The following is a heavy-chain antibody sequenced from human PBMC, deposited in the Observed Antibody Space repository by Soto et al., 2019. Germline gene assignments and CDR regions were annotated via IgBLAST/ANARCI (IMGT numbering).Heavy chain of an antibody. CDR1: GFTFNNYG. CDR3: AKDQARAASHGID. J-gene: IGHJ3*01. Sequence: QVQLVESGGGVVQPGRSLRLSCAGSGFTFNNYGMHWARQAPGKGLEWVAAISNDGSDKYYADSVKGRLTISRDNSKNTVFLQMSSLRAEDTAVYYCAKDQARAASHGIDWGQGTMVTVSS. CDR2: ISNDGSDK. V-gene: IGHV3-30*18. D-gene: IGHD6-13*01.